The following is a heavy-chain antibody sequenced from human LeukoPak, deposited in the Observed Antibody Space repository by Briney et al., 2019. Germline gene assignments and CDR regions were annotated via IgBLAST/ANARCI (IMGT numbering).Heavy chain of an antibody. Sequence: GGSLRLSCAASGFTFSSYWMSWVRQAPGKGLEWVANIKQDGSEKYYVDSVKGRFTISRDNAKNSLYLQMNSLRAEDTAVYYCARDLIYPTVTTGYYFDYWGQGTLVTVSS. D-gene: IGHD4-17*01. V-gene: IGHV3-7*01. J-gene: IGHJ4*02. CDR2: IKQDGSEK. CDR1: GFTFSSYW. CDR3: ARDLIYPTVTTGYYFDY.